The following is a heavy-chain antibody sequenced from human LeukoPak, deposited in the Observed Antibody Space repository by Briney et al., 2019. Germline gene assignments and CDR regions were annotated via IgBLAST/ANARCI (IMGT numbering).Heavy chain of an antibody. D-gene: IGHD2-15*01. CDR1: GFTFNSYV. CDR2: IRGSGTSP. CDR3: AREGRSSTPGY. V-gene: IGHV3-23*01. J-gene: IGHJ4*02. Sequence: GGSLRLSCAASGFTFNSYVMPWVRQTPGNGLEWVSVIRGSGTSPWYAESVKGRFTISRDNSKNTVYLQMNYLRAEDTALYYCAREGRSSTPGYWGQGTLVTVSS.